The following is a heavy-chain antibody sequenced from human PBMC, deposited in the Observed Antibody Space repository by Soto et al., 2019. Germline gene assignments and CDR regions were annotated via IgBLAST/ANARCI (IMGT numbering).Heavy chain of an antibody. D-gene: IGHD3-10*01. V-gene: IGHV4-34*01. CDR3: ARDPYGSGSYDYYYYGMDV. CDR1: GGSFSGYY. CDR2: INHSGST. Sequence: QVQLQQWGAGLLKPSETLSLTCAVYGGSFSGYYWSWIRQPPGKGLEWIGEINHSGSTNYNPSLKGRVTISVDTSKNQFSLKLSSVTAADTAVYYCARDPYGSGSYDYYYYGMDVWGQGTTVTVSS. J-gene: IGHJ6*02.